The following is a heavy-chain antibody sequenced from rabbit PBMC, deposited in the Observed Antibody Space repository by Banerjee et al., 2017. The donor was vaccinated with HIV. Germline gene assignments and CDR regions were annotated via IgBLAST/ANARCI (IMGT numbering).Heavy chain of an antibody. V-gene: IGHV1S45*01. J-gene: IGHJ6*01. CDR2: IYTGLGAT. Sequence: QEQLEESGGDLVKPEGSLTLTCTASGFSFSNGYVMCWVRQAPGKGLEWIACIYTGLGATYYANWAKGRFTISKTSSTTVTPQMTSLTAADTAIYFCARDAGGDGYSNDLWGPGTLVTVS. D-gene: IGHD7-1*01. CDR1: GFSFSNGYV. CDR3: ARDAGGDGYSNDL.